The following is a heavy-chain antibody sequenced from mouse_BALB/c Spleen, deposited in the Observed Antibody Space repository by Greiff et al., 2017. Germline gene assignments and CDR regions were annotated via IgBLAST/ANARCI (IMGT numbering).Heavy chain of an antibody. CDR3: AIYGNYPYAMDY. V-gene: IGHV2-4-1*01. J-gene: IGHJ4*01. D-gene: IGHD2-1*01. CDR2: IWSGGST. CDR1: GFSLTSYG. Sequence: QVQLQQSGPGLVQPSQSLSITCTVSGFSLTSYGVHWVRQSPGKGLEWLGVIWSGGSTDYNAAFISRLSISKDNSKSQVFFKMNSLQADDTAIYYCAIYGNYPYAMDYWGQGTSVTVSS.